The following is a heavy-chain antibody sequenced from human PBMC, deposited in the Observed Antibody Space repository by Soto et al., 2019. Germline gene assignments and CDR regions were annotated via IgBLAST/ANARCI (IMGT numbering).Heavy chain of an antibody. CDR1: GYTFTSYA. CDR2: INAGNGNT. CDR3: ARQVRGVFDY. J-gene: IGHJ4*02. V-gene: IGHV1-3*01. D-gene: IGHD3-10*01. Sequence: ASVKAPSKSSGYTFTSYAMHWVRQAPGQRLEWMGWINAGNGNTKYSQKFQGRVTITRDTSASTAYMELSSLRSEDTAVYYCARQVRGVFDYWGQGTLVTVSS.